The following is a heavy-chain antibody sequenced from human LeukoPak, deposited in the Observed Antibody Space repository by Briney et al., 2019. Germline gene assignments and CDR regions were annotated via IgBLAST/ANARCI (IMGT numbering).Heavy chain of an antibody. Sequence: PGGSLRLSCAASGFTFSNAWMSWVRQAPGKGLEWVGRIKSKTDGGTTDYAAPVKGRFTISRDDSKNTLYLQMNSLKTEDTAVYYCTTVKGGWGAQELLYYWGQGTLVTVSS. CDR1: GFTFSNAW. CDR2: IKSKTDGGTT. D-gene: IGHD1-26*01. CDR3: TTVKGGWGAQELLYY. V-gene: IGHV3-15*01. J-gene: IGHJ4*02.